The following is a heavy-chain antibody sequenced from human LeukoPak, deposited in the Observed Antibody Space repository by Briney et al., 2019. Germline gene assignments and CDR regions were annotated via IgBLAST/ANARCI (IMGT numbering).Heavy chain of an antibody. V-gene: IGHV3-64D*06. CDR3: VKDCSYYYGSGSPLDY. Sequence: GGSPRLSCSDSGFTFSSYAMHWVRQAPGKGLEYVSAISSNGGSTYYADSVKGRFTISRDNSKNTLYLQMSSLRAEDTAVYYCVKDCSYYYGSGSPLDYWGQGTLVTVSS. CDR1: GFTFSSYA. D-gene: IGHD3-10*01. J-gene: IGHJ4*02. CDR2: ISSNGGST.